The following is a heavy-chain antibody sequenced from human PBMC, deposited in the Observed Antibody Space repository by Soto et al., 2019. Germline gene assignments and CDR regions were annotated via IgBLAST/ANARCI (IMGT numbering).Heavy chain of an antibody. Sequence: PVESLKISCQGSGYSFTNYCIAWVRQMPGKGLEWMGRIDPSDSYTNYSPSFQGHVTISADKSISTAYLQWSSLKASDTAMYYCARLSYDILTGYYYYYGMDVWGQGTTVTVS. V-gene: IGHV5-10-1*01. CDR2: IDPSDSYT. J-gene: IGHJ6*02. D-gene: IGHD3-9*01. CDR1: GYSFTNYC. CDR3: ARLSYDILTGYYYYYGMDV.